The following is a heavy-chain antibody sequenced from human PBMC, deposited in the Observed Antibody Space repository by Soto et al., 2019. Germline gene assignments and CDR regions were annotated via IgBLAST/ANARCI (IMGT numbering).Heavy chain of an antibody. CDR2: IRSKVNSDAI. J-gene: IGHJ6*04. CDR3: TRLEESESGAVTLCLDV. D-gene: IGHD4-4*01. CDR1: GFTLSGSA. Sequence: EVQLVESGGGLVQPGGSLKLSCAASGFTLSGSAIHWVRQASGKGLEWVGRIRSKVNSDAIAYAASVKGRFTISRDDSKNTAHLQMNSLKTEDTAVYYCTRLEESESGAVTLCLDVWGKGTTVTVSS. V-gene: IGHV3-73*01.